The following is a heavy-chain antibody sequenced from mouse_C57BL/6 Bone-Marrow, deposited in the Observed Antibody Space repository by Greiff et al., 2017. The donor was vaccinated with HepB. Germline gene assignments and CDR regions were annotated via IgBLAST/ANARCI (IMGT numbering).Heavy chain of an antibody. CDR2: IDPSDSYT. J-gene: IGHJ4*01. CDR1: GYTFTSYW. V-gene: IGHV1-50*01. CDR3: ERGEGTLDY. Sequence: VQLQQPGAELVKPGASVKLSCKASGYTFTSYWMQWVKQRPGQGLEWIGEIDPSDSYTNYNQKFKGKATLTVDTSSSTAYMQLSSLTSEDSAVYYWERGEGTLDYGGKGT.